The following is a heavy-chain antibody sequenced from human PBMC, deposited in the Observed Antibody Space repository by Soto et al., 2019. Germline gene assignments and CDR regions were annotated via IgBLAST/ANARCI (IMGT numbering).Heavy chain of an antibody. V-gene: IGHV1-69*13. D-gene: IGHD3-22*01. CDR1: GGTFSSYA. Sequence: SVKVYCKASGGTFSSYAISWVRQAPGQGLEWMGGIIPIFGTANYAQKFQGRVTITADESTSTAYMELSSLRSEDTAVYYCARKPTFGDYYDSSGYYRRTPITHSYRYCMDVRRERTTFT. CDR3: ARKPTFGDYYDSSGYYRRTPITHSYRYCMDV. J-gene: IGHJ6*03. CDR2: IIPIFGTA.